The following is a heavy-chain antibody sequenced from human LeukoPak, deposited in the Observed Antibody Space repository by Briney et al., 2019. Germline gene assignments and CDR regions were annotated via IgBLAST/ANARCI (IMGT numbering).Heavy chain of an antibody. CDR2: IKQDGSEK. Sequence: PGGSLRLSCAASGFTFSSYWMSWVRQAPGKGLGWVANIKQDGSEKYYVDSVKGRFTISRDNAKNSLYLQMNSLRAEDTAVYYCARGISGWYGYYFDYWGQGTLVTVSS. J-gene: IGHJ4*02. CDR1: GFTFSSYW. D-gene: IGHD6-19*01. V-gene: IGHV3-7*01. CDR3: ARGISGWYGYYFDY.